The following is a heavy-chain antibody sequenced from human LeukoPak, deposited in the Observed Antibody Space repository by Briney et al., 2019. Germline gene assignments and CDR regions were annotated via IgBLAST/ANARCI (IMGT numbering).Heavy chain of an antibody. J-gene: IGHJ4*02. Sequence: GRSLRLSCAASGFTFDDYAMHWVRQAPGKGLEWVSGISWNSDNTAYADSVKGRFTISRDNAKNSLYLQMNSLRSEDTALYYCAKGRASSGWYVGFWGQGTLVTVSS. CDR1: GFTFDDYA. V-gene: IGHV3-9*01. D-gene: IGHD6-19*01. CDR3: AKGRASSGWYVGF. CDR2: ISWNSDNT.